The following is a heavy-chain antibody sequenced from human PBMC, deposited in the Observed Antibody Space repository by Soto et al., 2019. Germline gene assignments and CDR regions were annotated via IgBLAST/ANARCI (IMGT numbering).Heavy chain of an antibody. CDR3: ARDRSAVAGTRSARGDAFDI. Sequence: SETLSLTCTVSGGSISSGDYYWSWIRQPPGKGLEWIGYIYYSGSTYYNPSLKSRVTISVATSKNQFSLKLSSVTAADTAVYYCARDRSAVAGTRSARGDAFDIWGQGTMVTVSS. CDR1: GGSISSGDYY. V-gene: IGHV4-30-4*01. CDR2: IYYSGST. J-gene: IGHJ3*02. D-gene: IGHD6-19*01.